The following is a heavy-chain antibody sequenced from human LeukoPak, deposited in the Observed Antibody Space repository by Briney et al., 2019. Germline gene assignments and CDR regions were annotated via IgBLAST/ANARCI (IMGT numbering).Heavy chain of an antibody. V-gene: IGHV3-66*01. CDR1: GFTVSSNY. Sequence: PGGSLRLSCAASGFTVSSNYMSWVRQAPGKGLEWVSFIYSGGSTYYADSVKGRFTISRDNSKNTLYLQMKTLRAEDTAVYYCGILGELSYYGMDVWGQGTTVTVSS. J-gene: IGHJ6*02. CDR3: GILGELSYYGMDV. D-gene: IGHD3-10*01. CDR2: IYSGGST.